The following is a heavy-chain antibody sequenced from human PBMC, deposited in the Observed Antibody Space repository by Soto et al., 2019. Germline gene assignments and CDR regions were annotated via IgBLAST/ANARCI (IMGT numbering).Heavy chain of an antibody. Sequence: SETLSLTCAVSGGSISSTNWWSWVRQPPGKGLEWIGEVHLTGTTNYNPSLKSRVTMSIDQSQNQLSLTLTAVTAADTAVYYCARELFDGRDLAGYCGQGTLVLGSA. CDR3: ARELFDGRDLAGY. CDR1: GGSISSTNW. J-gene: IGHJ4*01. CDR2: VHLTGTT. D-gene: IGHD2-15*01. V-gene: IGHV4-4*02.